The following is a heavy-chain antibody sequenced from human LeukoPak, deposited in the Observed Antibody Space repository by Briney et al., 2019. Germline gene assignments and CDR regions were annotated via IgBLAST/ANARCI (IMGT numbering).Heavy chain of an antibody. CDR2: ISYDGNNK. D-gene: IGHD2-2*01. CDR3: TRDQLMGLDY. V-gene: IGHV3-30-3*01. Sequence: GRSLRLSCAASGFTFSDFAIHWVRQAPGKGLEWLVVISYDGNNKYYADSVKGRFIISRDNFKNVVYLQMNSLRLEDTAIYYCTRDQLMGLDYWGQGTLVTVSP. J-gene: IGHJ4*02. CDR1: GFTFSDFA.